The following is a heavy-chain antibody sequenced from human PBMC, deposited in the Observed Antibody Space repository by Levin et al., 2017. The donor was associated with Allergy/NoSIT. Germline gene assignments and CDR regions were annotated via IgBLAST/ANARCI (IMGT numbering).Heavy chain of an antibody. CDR3: GREWGQTGWYTVDY. J-gene: IGHJ4*02. D-gene: IGHD6-19*01. CDR1: GFTFSNYA. Sequence: GESLKISCAASGFTFSNYAFSWVRQAPGKGLEWVSAIRPGGDKTYYAGSVKGRLTISRDNSKDIVYLQRNSLRAEDTAVYYCGREWGQTGWYTVDYWGQGALVTVSS. V-gene: IGHV3-23*01. CDR2: IRPGGDKT.